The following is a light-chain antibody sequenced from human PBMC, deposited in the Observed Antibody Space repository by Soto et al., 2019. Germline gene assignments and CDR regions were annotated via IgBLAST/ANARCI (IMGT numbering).Light chain of an antibody. J-gene: IGLJ1*01. CDR3: QAWDSRTYV. CDR2: QDS. V-gene: IGLV3-1*01. Sequence: SYELTQPPSVSVSPGQPASITCSGDKLGDKYACWYQQKPGQSPVLVIYQDSKRPSGIPERFSGSNTGNTATLTISGTQAMDESDYYCQAWDSRTYVFGTGTKVTVL. CDR1: KLGDKY.